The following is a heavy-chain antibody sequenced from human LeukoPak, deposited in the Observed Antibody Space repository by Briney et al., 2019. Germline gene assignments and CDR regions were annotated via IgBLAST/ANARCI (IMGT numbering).Heavy chain of an antibody. J-gene: IGHJ3*02. CDR1: GYSFTSYW. CDR3: ARWINLYSSSWYPLPDAFDI. CDR2: IYPGDSDT. Sequence: GESLKISCKGSGYSFTSYWIGWVRQMPGKGLEWMGIIYPGDSDTRYSPSFQGQVTISADKSISTAYLQWGSLKASDTAMYYCARWINLYSSSWYPLPDAFDIWGQGTMVTVSS. V-gene: IGHV5-51*01. D-gene: IGHD6-13*01.